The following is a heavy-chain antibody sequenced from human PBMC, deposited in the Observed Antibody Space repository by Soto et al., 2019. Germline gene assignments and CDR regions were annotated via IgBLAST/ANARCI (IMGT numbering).Heavy chain of an antibody. V-gene: IGHV4-61*01. CDR3: SRDQGLGAGYFAL. CDR2: IYRGSP. CDR1: GGSVSSGTYY. J-gene: IGHJ2*01. D-gene: IGHD7-27*01. Sequence: QVQLQESGPGQVKPSETLFLTCTVSGGSVSSGTYYWSWIRQPAGKGLEWMGYIYRGSPNYNPSLESRATISVDTSRTQFSLMLISVTAADTAVYYCSRDQGLGAGYFALWGRGTLVTVSS.